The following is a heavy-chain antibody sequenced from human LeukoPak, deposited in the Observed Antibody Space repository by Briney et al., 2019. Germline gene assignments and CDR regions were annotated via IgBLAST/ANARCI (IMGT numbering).Heavy chain of an antibody. CDR1: GGSFSGYY. Sequence: SETLSLTCAVYGGSFSGYYWSWIRQPPGKGLEWIGEINHSGSTNYNPSLKSRVTISVDTSKNQFSLKLSFVTAADTAVYYCARLGVQLWTRGWFDPWGQGTLVTVSS. D-gene: IGHD5-18*01. CDR2: INHSGST. V-gene: IGHV4-34*01. CDR3: ARLGVQLWTRGWFDP. J-gene: IGHJ5*02.